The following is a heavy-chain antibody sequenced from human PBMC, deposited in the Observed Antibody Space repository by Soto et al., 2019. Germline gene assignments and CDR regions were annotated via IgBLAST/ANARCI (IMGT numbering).Heavy chain of an antibody. Sequence: EVQLLESGGGLVQPGGSLRLSCAASGFTFSSYAMSWVRQAPGKGLEWVSAISGSGGSTYYADSVKGRFTIPRDNSKNTLYLQMNSLRAEDTAVYYCAKGTTVAGKTNWFDPWGQGTLVTVSS. J-gene: IGHJ5*02. D-gene: IGHD6-19*01. CDR3: AKGTTVAGKTNWFDP. CDR1: GFTFSSYA. CDR2: ISGSGGST. V-gene: IGHV3-23*01.